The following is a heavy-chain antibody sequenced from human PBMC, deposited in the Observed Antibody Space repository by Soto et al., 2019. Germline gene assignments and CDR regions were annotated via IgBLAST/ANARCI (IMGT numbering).Heavy chain of an antibody. CDR1: GFTFSSYA. J-gene: IGHJ3*02. V-gene: IGHV3-23*01. CDR3: AKAPSTSVNPGDAFDI. D-gene: IGHD4-4*01. Sequence: EVQLLESGGGLVQPGGSLRLSCAASGFTFSSYAMSWVRQAPGKGLEWVSAISGSGGSTYYADSVKGRFTISRDNSKNTLYLQMNSLRAEDTAVYYSAKAPSTSVNPGDAFDIWGQGTMVTVSS. CDR2: ISGSGGST.